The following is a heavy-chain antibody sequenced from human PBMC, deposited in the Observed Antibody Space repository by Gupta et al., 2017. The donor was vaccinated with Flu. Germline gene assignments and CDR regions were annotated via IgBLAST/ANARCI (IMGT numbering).Heavy chain of an antibody. J-gene: IGHJ4*02. CDR1: GLTISAYA. CDR3: AKDRSGNPAIDY. D-gene: IGHD6-13*01. V-gene: IGHV3-23*01. CDR2: VGAGGDRT. Sequence: EVQLLESGGALVQPGGSLRLSCAASGLTISAYAMNWVRQAPGKGLEWVSTVGAGGDRTYYADSVMGRFTISRDNSKNTVYLQMNSLRGDDTAVYYCAKDRSGNPAIDYWGQGTLVTVS.